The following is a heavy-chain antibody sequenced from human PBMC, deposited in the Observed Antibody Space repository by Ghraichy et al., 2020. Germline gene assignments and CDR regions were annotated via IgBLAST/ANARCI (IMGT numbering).Heavy chain of an antibody. CDR1: GFTFSSYG. V-gene: IGHV3-30*18. CDR2: ISYDGSNK. CDR3: AKSGPNYGDYSFDY. Sequence: GGSLRLSCAASGFTFSSYGMHWVRQAPGKGLEWVAVISYDGSNKYYADSVKGRFTISRDNSKNTLYLQMNSLRAEDTAVYYCAKSGPNYGDYSFDYWGQGTLVTVSS. D-gene: IGHD4-17*01. J-gene: IGHJ4*02.